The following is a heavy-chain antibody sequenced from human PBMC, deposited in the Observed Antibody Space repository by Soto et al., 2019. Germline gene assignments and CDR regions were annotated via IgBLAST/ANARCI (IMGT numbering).Heavy chain of an antibody. D-gene: IGHD6-13*01. Sequence: SCPTLVNPTQTLTLTCTFSGFSLSASGVGXGWIRQPPGKALEWLALIYWNDDKRYSPSLKSRLTITKDTSKNQVVLTMTNMDPVDTATYYCAHRLPGPSGYDVWGQGTTVTVSS. CDR2: IYWNDDK. CDR3: AHRLPGPSGYDV. CDR1: GFSLSASGVG. J-gene: IGHJ6*02. V-gene: IGHV2-5*01.